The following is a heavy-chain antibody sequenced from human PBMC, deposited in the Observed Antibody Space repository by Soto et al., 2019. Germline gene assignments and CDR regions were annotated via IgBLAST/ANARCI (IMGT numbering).Heavy chain of an antibody. V-gene: IGHV4-34*01. CDR3: ARAHRYCNAGSCASCDF. CDR2: INHGGST. J-gene: IGHJ4*02. CDR1: GGSFSRHY. Sequence: QVPLQQWGAGLLKPSETLSLTCAVSGGSFSRHYWSWIRRPPGKGLLWMGEINHGGSTNYNPSLKSRVTISVNTSQNQFSLSPSAVTAADTAVYYCARAHRYCNAGSCASCDFWGQGTLVTVSS. D-gene: IGHD2-15*01.